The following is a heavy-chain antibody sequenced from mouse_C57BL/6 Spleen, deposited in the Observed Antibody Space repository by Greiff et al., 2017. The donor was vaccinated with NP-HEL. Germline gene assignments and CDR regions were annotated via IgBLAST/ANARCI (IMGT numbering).Heavy chain of an antibody. V-gene: IGHV1-50*01. J-gene: IGHJ4*01. Sequence: VQLQQPGAELVKPGASVKLSCKASGYTFTSYWMQWVKQRPGQGLEWIGEIDPSDSYTNYNQKFKGKATLTVDTSSSTAYMQLSSLTSEDSAVYYCASYYGSSYDMDYWGQGTSVTVSS. CDR1: GYTFTSYW. CDR3: ASYYGSSYDMDY. CDR2: IDPSDSYT. D-gene: IGHD1-1*01.